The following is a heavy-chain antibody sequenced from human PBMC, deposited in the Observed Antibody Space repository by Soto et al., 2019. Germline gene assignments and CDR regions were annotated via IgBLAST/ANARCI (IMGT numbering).Heavy chain of an antibody. J-gene: IGHJ5*02. CDR1: GYTFTANY. Sequence: ASVKVSCKASGYTFTANYIHWVRQAPGQGLEWMGWINSNSGGTKYAQNFQGRVTLTRDTSISTVYMDLSRLISDDTAVYYCARGTGTSWFDTWGQGTLVTVSS. V-gene: IGHV1-2*02. D-gene: IGHD1-7*01. CDR2: INSNSGGT. CDR3: ARGTGTSWFDT.